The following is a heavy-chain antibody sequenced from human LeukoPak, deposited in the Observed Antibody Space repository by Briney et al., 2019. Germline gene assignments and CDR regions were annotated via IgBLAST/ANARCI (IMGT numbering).Heavy chain of an antibody. CDR3: AKGWYNGLNWFDP. D-gene: IGHD1-14*01. CDR1: GFTFRSYA. Sequence: PGGSLRLSCAGSGFTFRSYAMSWVRQAPGKGLEWVSGVTGSASSTYYADSVKGRFTISRDNSKNILYLQMNSLRVEDTAVYYCAKGWYNGLNWFDPWGQGTLVTVSS. V-gene: IGHV3-23*01. J-gene: IGHJ5*02. CDR2: VTGSASST.